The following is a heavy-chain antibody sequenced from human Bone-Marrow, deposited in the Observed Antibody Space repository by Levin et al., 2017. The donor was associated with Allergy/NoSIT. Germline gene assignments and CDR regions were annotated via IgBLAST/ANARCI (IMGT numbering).Heavy chain of an antibody. Sequence: PGGSLRLSCAASGFTLSSNDMHWVRQAPGKGLEWVAVIWYDGSNAYYADSVKGRFTISRDNSKNTLYLQMNSLRAEDSAVYYCAGENPSYWGQGTLVTVSS. V-gene: IGHV3-33*01. CDR1: GFTLSSND. CDR2: IWYDGSNA. J-gene: IGHJ4*02. CDR3: AGENPSY.